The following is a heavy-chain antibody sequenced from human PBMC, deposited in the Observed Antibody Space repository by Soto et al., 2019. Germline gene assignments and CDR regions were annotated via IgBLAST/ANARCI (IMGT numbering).Heavy chain of an antibody. J-gene: IGHJ4*02. D-gene: IGHD5-18*01. Sequence: QVQLQESGPGLVKPSQTLSLTCTVSGGSINSGGYCWSWIRQHPGKGLEWIGCISYGGSTSYNPSLKSRVTIPVDTSKNHFSLKLTSVTAEDTAVYYCSRGILVWGQGALITVSS. CDR3: SRGILV. CDR1: GGSINSGGYC. V-gene: IGHV4-31*03. CDR2: ISYGGST.